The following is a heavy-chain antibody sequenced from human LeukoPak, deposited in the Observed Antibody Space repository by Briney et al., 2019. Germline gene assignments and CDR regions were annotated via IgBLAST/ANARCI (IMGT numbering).Heavy chain of an antibody. Sequence: SETLSVTCVVHGDSLSKYYWTWIRQSPGKGLEWIGEINHRGSTNHNPSLKSRVPLSVDTSKPQFSLKLTSVTAADPAVYYCASSVGSTDYWGQGTLVNVSS. D-gene: IGHD1-26*01. CDR1: GDSLSKYY. CDR3: ASSVGSTDY. J-gene: IGHJ4*02. V-gene: IGHV4-34*01. CDR2: INHRGST.